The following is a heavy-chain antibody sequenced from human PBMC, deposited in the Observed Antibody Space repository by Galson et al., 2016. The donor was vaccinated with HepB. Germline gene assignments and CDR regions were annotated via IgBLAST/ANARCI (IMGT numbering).Heavy chain of an antibody. CDR2: IYSGGTT. J-gene: IGHJ4*02. V-gene: IGHV3-66*02. Sequence: SLRLSCAASGFTVSSNYMTWVRQAPGKGLEYVSVIYSGGTTYYADSVKGRFTIARDNSKNSLFLQMNSLRAEDTAVYYCARGVYGDHGWFDYWGQGTLFTVSS. CDR3: ARGVYGDHGWFDY. D-gene: IGHD4-17*01. CDR1: GFTVSSNY.